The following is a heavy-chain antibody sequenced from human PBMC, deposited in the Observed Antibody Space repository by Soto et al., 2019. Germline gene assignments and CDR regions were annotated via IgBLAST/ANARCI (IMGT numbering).Heavy chain of an antibody. Sequence: GSLRLSCAASGFTFSSYAMSWVRQAPGKGLEWVSAISGSGGSTYYADSVKGRFTISRDNSKNTLYLQMNSLRAEDTAVYYCAKVPYHYYGMDVWGQGTTVTVSS. CDR1: GFTFSSYA. J-gene: IGHJ6*02. CDR3: AKVPYHYYGMDV. CDR2: ISGSGGST. V-gene: IGHV3-23*01.